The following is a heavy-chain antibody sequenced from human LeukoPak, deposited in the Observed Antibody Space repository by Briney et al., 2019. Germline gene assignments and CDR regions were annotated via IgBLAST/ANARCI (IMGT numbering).Heavy chain of an antibody. D-gene: IGHD5-24*01. V-gene: IGHV3-48*02. Sequence: QSGGSLRLSCAASGFTFSSYSMNWVRQAPGKGLEWVSFISSSSSTIKHADSVKGRFTISRDNAKNSVHLQMNSLRDEDTAVYYCARDGYRRIDSWGQGTLVTVSS. J-gene: IGHJ4*02. CDR1: GFTFSSYS. CDR3: ARDGYRRIDS. CDR2: ISSSSSTI.